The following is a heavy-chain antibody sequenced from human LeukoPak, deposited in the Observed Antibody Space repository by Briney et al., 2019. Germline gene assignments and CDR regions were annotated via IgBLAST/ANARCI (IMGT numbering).Heavy chain of an antibody. CDR2: IKQDGNKK. Sequence: GGSLRLSCAASGFTFNSYWMAWVRQAPGKGLEWVANIKQDGNKKYYVDSVKGRFTISRDNAKNSLYLQMNSLRVEDTAVYYCARDQASSSWYNDAFDIWGQGTMVTVSS. CDR1: GFTFNSYW. CDR3: ARDQASSSWYNDAFDI. J-gene: IGHJ3*02. D-gene: IGHD6-13*01. V-gene: IGHV3-7*01.